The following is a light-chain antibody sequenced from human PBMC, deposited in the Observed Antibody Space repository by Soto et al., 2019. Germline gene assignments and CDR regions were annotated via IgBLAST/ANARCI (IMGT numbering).Light chain of an antibody. J-gene: IGKJ4*01. CDR1: QSISSW. V-gene: IGKV1-5*01. Sequence: DIQMTQSPSTLSASVGDRVTITCRASQSISSWLAWYQQKPGKAPKLLIYDASSLESGVPSRFSGSGSGTEFTLTISSLQPDDFATYYCKQYNSFGGGTRWIS. CDR3: KQYNS. CDR2: DAS.